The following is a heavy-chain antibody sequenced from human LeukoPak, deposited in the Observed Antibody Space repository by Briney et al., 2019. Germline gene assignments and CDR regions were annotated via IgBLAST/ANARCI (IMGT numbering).Heavy chain of an antibody. Sequence: SETLSLTCTVSGGSISSSSYYWGWIRQPPGKGLEWIGSIYYSGSTYYNPSLKSRVTISVDTSKNQFSLKLSSVTAADTAVYYCASKEYYYDSSGYYRDYWGQGTLVTVSS. CDR2: IYYSGST. V-gene: IGHV4-39*01. D-gene: IGHD3-22*01. J-gene: IGHJ4*02. CDR1: GGSISSSSYY. CDR3: ASKEYYYDSSGYYRDY.